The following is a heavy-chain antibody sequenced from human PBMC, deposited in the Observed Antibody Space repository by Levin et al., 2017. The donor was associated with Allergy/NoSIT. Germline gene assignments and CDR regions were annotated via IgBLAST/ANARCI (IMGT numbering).Heavy chain of an antibody. D-gene: IGHD6-13*01. CDR3: ARVPDGGGSSSWYVGWSGYFDY. V-gene: IGHV3-30-3*01. J-gene: IGHJ4*02. Sequence: PGGSLRLSCAASGFTFSSYAMHWVRQAPGKGLEWVAVISYDGSNKHYADSVKGRFTISRDNSKNTLYLQMNSLRAEDTAVYYCARVPDGGGSSSWYVGWSGYFDYWGQGTLVTVSS. CDR1: GFTFSSYA. CDR2: ISYDGSNK.